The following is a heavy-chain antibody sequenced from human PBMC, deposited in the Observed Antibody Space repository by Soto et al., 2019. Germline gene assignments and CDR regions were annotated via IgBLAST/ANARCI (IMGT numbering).Heavy chain of an antibody. CDR3: ARPTIVVTGTDSFDI. CDR1: GYLFTTYW. V-gene: IGHV5-51*01. CDR2: IHPTDSDT. D-gene: IGHD2-15*01. Sequence: GESPNTPRHGSGYLFTTYWIGWVRQRPGKGLEWMGNIHPTDSDTRYSLPFQGQVTISADRSISPAYLQWSTPTASDSAVYYCARPTIVVTGTDSFDIWGQGTEVTVSS. J-gene: IGHJ3*02.